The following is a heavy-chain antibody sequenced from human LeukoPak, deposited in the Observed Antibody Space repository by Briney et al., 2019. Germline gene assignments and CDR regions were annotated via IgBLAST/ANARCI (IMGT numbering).Heavy chain of an antibody. J-gene: IGHJ4*02. CDR1: GGSISSDY. CDR3: ARGFYSPHY. V-gene: IGHV4-59*01. D-gene: IGHD4-11*01. CDR2: IYYSGRT. Sequence: SETLSLTCTASGGSISSDYWSWIRQPPGKGLEWIGYIYYSGRTYYNPSLKSRITISVDTSKNQFSLKLSSVTAADTAVYYCARGFYSPHYWGQGTLVSVSS.